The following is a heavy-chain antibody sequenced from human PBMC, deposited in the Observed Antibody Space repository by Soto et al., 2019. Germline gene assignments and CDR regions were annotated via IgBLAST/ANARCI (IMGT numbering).Heavy chain of an antibody. Sequence: PSETLSLTCTVSGGSISSHYWSWIRQPPGKGLEWIGYIYYSGSTKYKPSLKSRVTISVDTPKNQVSLKLSSVTAADTAVYYCAREPAPYDFWSGYSVAPVYWGQGTLVTVSS. V-gene: IGHV4-59*11. CDR3: AREPAPYDFWSGYSVAPVY. J-gene: IGHJ4*02. CDR2: IYYSGST. CDR1: GGSISSHY. D-gene: IGHD3-3*01.